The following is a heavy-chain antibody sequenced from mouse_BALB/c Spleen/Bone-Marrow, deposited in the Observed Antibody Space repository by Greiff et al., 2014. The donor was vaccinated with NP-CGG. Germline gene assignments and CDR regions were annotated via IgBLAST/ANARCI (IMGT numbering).Heavy chain of an antibody. J-gene: IGHJ4*01. CDR1: GFSLTSYG. CDR2: IWAGGST. CDR3: ARDYFGGLYAMDY. Sequence: QVHVKQSGPGLVAPSQSLSITCTVSGFSLTSYGVHWVRQPPGKGLEWLGVIWAGGSTKYNSDVMSRLSISKDNYESQVFLKMNSQQTDETAMYYCARDYFGGLYAMDYWGQGTSVTASS. D-gene: IGHD1-1*02. V-gene: IGHV2-9*02.